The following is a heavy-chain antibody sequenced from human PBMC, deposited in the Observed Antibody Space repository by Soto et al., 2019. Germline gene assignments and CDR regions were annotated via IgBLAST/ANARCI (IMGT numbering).Heavy chain of an antibody. V-gene: IGHV6-1*01. Sequence: PSQTLSLTCAISGDSVSSNSAAWNWIRQSPSRGLEWLGRTYYRSKWYNDYAVSVKSRITINPDTSKNQFSLQLNCVTPEDTAVYYCAREPYSSSWYPYNCFDPWGQRTLVTVSS. CDR2: TYYRSKWYN. CDR3: AREPYSSSWYPYNCFDP. D-gene: IGHD6-13*01. CDR1: GDSVSSNSAA. J-gene: IGHJ5*02.